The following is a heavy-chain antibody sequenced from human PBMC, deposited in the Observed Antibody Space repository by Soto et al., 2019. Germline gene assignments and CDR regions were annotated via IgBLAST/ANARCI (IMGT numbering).Heavy chain of an antibody. V-gene: IGHV1-69*18. CDR1: GVTFSSYA. D-gene: IGHD3-16*01. Sequence: QVQLVQSGAELKKPGSSVKVSCSASGVTFSSYAFTWVRQAPGQGLEWMGNIIPVFRTSNYAQGFQGRLTISADESTNTICMELSSLRSEDTAVYFFAKDGSWDGGGGESWGQGTLVIVSS. CDR2: IIPVFRTS. J-gene: IGHJ4*02. CDR3: AKDGSWDGGGGES.